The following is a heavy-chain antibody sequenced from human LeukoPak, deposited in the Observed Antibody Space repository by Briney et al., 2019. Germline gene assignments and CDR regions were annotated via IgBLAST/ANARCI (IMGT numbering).Heavy chain of an antibody. D-gene: IGHD3-16*02. CDR3: ARGQERDYVWGSYRKSDY. J-gene: IGHJ4*02. CDR1: GYTFTSYD. CDR2: MNPNSGNT. Sequence: ASVKVSCKASGYTFTSYDINWVRRATGQGLEWMGWMNPNSGNTGYAQKFQGRVTMTRNTSISTAYMELSSLRSEDTAVYYCARGQERDYVWGSYRKSDYWGQGTLVTVSS. V-gene: IGHV1-8*01.